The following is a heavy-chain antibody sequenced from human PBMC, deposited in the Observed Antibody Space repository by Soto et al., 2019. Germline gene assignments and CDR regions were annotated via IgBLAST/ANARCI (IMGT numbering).Heavy chain of an antibody. CDR3: ARGTRVGGFGELQY. J-gene: IGHJ4*02. V-gene: IGHV3-74*01. CDR1: GFTFSTYW. CDR2: IINDGIKT. Sequence: EVQLVESGGGLVQPGGSLRLSCAASGFTFSTYWMHWVRQAPGKGLAWVSRIINDGIKTNNADPVKGRFTISRDTATNALYLKMNSLRAEDTAVYYCARGTRVGGFGELQYWGQGALVTVSS. D-gene: IGHD3-10*01.